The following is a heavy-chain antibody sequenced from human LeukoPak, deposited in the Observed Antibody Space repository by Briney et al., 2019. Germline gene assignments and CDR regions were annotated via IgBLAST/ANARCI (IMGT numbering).Heavy chain of an antibody. D-gene: IGHD6-19*01. CDR2: IYYSGST. Sequence: SETLSLTCTVSGGSISSYYWSWIRQPPGKGLEWIGYIYYSGSTNYNPSLKSRVTISVDTSKNQFSLKLSSVTAADTAVYYCARTAVAGTGSLGYWGQGTLVTVSS. CDR3: ARTAVAGTGSLGY. J-gene: IGHJ4*02. CDR1: GGSISSYY. V-gene: IGHV4-59*01.